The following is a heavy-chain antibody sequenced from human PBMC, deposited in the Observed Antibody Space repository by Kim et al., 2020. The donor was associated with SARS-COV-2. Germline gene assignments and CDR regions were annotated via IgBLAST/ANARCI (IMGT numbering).Heavy chain of an antibody. Sequence: GGSLRLSCAASGFTFSSYSMNWVRQAPGKGLEWVSSISSSSSYIYYADSVKGRFTISRDNAKNSLYLQMNSLRAEDTVVYYCARDYVVVPAAISDVWGQGTTVTVSS. CDR1: GFTFSSYS. CDR2: ISSSSSYI. J-gene: IGHJ6*02. V-gene: IGHV3-21*01. CDR3: ARDYVVVPAAISDV. D-gene: IGHD2-2*02.